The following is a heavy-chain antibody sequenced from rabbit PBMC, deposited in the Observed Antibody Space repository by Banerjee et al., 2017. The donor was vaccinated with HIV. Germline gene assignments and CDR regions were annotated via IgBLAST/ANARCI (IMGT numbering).Heavy chain of an antibody. J-gene: IGHJ4*01. CDR3: AGSLVDNANL. CDR2: INTSSGNT. V-gene: IGHV1S40*01. CDR1: GFSFSNKYV. Sequence: QSLEESGGDLVKPGTSLTLNCTASGFSFSNKYVMCWVRQAPGKGLEWIACINTSSGNTVYATWAKGRFTISKTSWTTVTLQMTSLTVADTATYLCAGSLVDNANLWGPGTLVTVS. D-gene: IGHD1-1*01.